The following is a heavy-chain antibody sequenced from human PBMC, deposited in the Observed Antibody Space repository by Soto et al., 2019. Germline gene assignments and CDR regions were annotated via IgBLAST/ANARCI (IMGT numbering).Heavy chain of an antibody. CDR2: IIPIFGTA. D-gene: IGHD4-4*01. CDR3: ASYDGLHRGIDWFDP. J-gene: IGHJ5*02. CDR1: GGTFSSYA. V-gene: IGHV1-69*12. Sequence: QVQLVQSGAEVKKPGSSVKVSCKASGGTFSSYAISWVRQAPGQGLEWMGGIIPIFGTANYAQKFQGRVTIXVDXPXITAYRELSSLRSEDTAVYYCASYDGLHRGIDWFDPWGQGTLVTVSS.